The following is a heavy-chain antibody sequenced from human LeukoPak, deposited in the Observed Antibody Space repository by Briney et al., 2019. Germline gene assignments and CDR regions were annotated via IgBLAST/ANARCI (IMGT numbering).Heavy chain of an antibody. D-gene: IGHD4-17*01. Sequence: GGSLRLSCAASGFTFSSYAMHWVRQAPGKGLEYVSAISSNGGSTYYANSVKGRFTISRDNSKNSLYLQMGSLRAEDMAVYYCARGEDYGDDWGTFGYWGQGTLVTVSS. CDR2: ISSNGGST. CDR1: GFTFSSYA. CDR3: ARGEDYGDDWGTFGY. V-gene: IGHV3-64*01. J-gene: IGHJ4*02.